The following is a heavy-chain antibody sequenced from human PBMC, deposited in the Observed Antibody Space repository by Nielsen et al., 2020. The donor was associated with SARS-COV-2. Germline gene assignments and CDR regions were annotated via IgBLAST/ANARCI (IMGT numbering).Heavy chain of an antibody. J-gene: IGHJ3*02. CDR2: ISGSGGST. CDR3: ATGIARRELLIRVSAFDI. CDR1: GFTFSSYA. D-gene: IGHD1-26*01. V-gene: IGHV3-23*01. Sequence: GGSLRLSCAASGFTFSSYAMSWVRQAPGKGLEWVSAISGSGGSTYYADSVKGRFTISRDNSKNTLYLQMNSLRAEDTAVYYCATGIARRELLIRVSAFDIWGQGTMVTVSS.